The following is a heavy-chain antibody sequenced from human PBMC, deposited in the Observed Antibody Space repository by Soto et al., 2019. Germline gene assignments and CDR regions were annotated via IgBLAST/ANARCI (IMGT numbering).Heavy chain of an antibody. CDR3: ANSEYSRYKNIDV. D-gene: IGHD5-18*01. Sequence: QVQLVESGGGVVQPGRSLRLSCAASGFTFRGYGMHWVRQAPGRGLEWVALISYDGSIKYYADSVRGRFTISRDNSKNTLYLQMNSLRAEGTGVYYCANSEYSRYKNIDVWGQGTTVTVSS. J-gene: IGHJ6*02. CDR2: ISYDGSIK. V-gene: IGHV3-30*18. CDR1: GFTFRGYG.